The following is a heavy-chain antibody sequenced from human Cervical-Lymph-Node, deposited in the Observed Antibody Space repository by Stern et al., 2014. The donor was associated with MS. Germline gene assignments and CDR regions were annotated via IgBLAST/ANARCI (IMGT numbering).Heavy chain of an antibody. Sequence: QVQLVQSGAEIRKPWASVKISCEASGYTFTTYYMHWVRQAPGQGLERVALFNPSGGKTTYAQRFQGRVTVTGDTSTSTVYMELTGLRSEDTAVYYCARVLSLATSDSWGQGTLVIVSS. J-gene: IGHJ4*02. V-gene: IGHV1-46*01. CDR2: FNPSGGKT. D-gene: IGHD1-1*01. CDR3: ARVLSLATSDS. CDR1: GYTFTTYY.